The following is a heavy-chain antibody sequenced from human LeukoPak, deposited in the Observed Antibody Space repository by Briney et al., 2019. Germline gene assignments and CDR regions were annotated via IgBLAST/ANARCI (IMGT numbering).Heavy chain of an antibody. D-gene: IGHD6-19*01. Sequence: PRGSLRLSCAASGFPVSSNYMTWVRQAPGKGLEWVSVIYSGGNTYYADSVKGRFTISRDNSKNTLYLQMNSLRAEDTAVYYRAAARQWLVPDYWGQGTLVTVSS. J-gene: IGHJ4*02. CDR2: IYSGGNT. CDR1: GFPVSSNY. V-gene: IGHV3-53*01. CDR3: AAARQWLVPDY.